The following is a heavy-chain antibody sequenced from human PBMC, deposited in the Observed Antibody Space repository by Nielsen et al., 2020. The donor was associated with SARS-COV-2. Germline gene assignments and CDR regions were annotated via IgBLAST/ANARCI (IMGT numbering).Heavy chain of an antibody. V-gene: IGHV3-7*03. CDR2: IKQDGSEK. Sequence: GESLKISCAASGFTFSSYWMSWVRQAPGKGLEWVANIKQDGSEKFYVDSVKGRFTISRNNAKNSLYLQMNSLRAEDTAVYYCARDHGGWFDPWGQGTLVTVSS. D-gene: IGHD4-23*01. J-gene: IGHJ5*02. CDR1: GFTFSSYW. CDR3: ARDHGGWFDP.